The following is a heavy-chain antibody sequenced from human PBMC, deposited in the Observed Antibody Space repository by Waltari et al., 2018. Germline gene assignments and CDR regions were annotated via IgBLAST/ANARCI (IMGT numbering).Heavy chain of an antibody. CDR2: IYYSGST. V-gene: IGHV4-39*02. D-gene: IGHD5-12*01. Sequence: GRLRQPPEKGLDYIWSIYYSGSTDYDPTRKTRVTISQATSKNQCALNWNSATAADTAVYHSAIDWKKRGYRFDPWGQGTLVTISA. J-gene: IGHJ5*02. CDR3: AIDWKKRGYRFDP.